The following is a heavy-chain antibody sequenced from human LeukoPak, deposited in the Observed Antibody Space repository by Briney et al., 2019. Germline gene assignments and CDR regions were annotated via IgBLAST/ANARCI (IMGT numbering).Heavy chain of an antibody. CDR3: AKDAPGAGGYDI. J-gene: IGHJ3*02. CDR1: GFTFSSYA. V-gene: IGHV3-23*01. Sequence: GGSLRLSCAASGFTFSSYAMSWVRQAPGKGLEWVSTISDRGVITSYADSVKGRFTISRDNSKNTLDLQMNSLRAEDTAVYYCAKDAPGAGGYDIWGQGTMVTVSS. CDR2: ISDRGVIT. D-gene: IGHD2-8*02.